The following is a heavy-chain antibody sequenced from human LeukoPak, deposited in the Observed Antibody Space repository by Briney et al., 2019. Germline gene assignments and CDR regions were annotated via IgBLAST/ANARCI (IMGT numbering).Heavy chain of an antibody. J-gene: IGHJ4*02. CDR2: INWNGGST. CDR3: ARVTSSGWSSYFDY. V-gene: IGHV3-20*04. D-gene: IGHD6-19*01. CDR1: GFTFDDYG. Sequence: RPGGSLRLSCAASGFTFDDYGMSWVRQAPGKGLEWVSGINWNGGSTGYAVSVKGRFTISRDNAKNSLYLQMNSLRAEDTALYYCARVTSSGWSSYFDYWGQGTLVTVSS.